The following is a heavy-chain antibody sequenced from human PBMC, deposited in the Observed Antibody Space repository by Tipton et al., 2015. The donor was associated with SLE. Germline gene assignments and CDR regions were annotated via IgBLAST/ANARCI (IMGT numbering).Heavy chain of an antibody. Sequence: TLSLTCTVSGGSLSRYYWSWIRQPAGKGLEWIGRISSTGSTNYNPSLKSRVTMSVDTSKNQFSLRVTSVTAADSAIYYCTRDRTPDYYYYYMDVWGQGTTVTVSS. J-gene: IGHJ6*03. CDR2: ISSTGST. CDR3: TRDRTPDYYYYYMDV. D-gene: IGHD2-15*01. CDR1: GGSLSRYY. V-gene: IGHV4-4*07.